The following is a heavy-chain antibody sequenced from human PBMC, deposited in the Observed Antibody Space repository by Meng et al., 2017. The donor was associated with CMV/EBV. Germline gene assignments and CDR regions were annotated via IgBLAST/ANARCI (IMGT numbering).Heavy chain of an antibody. CDR1: GFTFSSYS. Sequence: GESLKISCAASGFTFSSYSMNWVRQAPGKGLEWVSCISSSSRYIYYADSVKGRFTISRDNAKNSLYLQMNSLRAEDTAVYCCARPHQTSGYYESYYYYGMDVWGQGTTVTVSS. CDR3: ARPHQTSGYYESYYYYGMDV. J-gene: IGHJ6*02. D-gene: IGHD3-3*01. V-gene: IGHV3-21*01. CDR2: ISSSSRYI.